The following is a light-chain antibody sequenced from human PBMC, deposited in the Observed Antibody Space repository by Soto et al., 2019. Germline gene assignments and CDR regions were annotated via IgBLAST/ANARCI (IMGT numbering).Light chain of an antibody. J-gene: IGLJ2*01. V-gene: IGLV2-11*01. CDR3: CSYAGNSVV. CDR2: DVS. CDR1: SSDVGGYNY. Sequence: QPVLTQPRSVSGSPGQSVTISCTGTSSDVGGYNYVSWYQQHPGKAPKLTIYDVSQRPSGVPDRFSGSKSGNTASLTISGLQAEDEADYYCCSYAGNSVVFGGGTKLTVL.